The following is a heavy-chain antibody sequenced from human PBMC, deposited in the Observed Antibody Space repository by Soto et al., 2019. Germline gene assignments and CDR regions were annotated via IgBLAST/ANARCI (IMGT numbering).Heavy chain of an antibody. J-gene: IGHJ5*02. CDR1: GGSISSSSYY. CDR2: IYYSGST. D-gene: IGHD4-17*01. CDR3: ARHGDSYYGDYLGANWFDP. Sequence: QLQLQESGPGLVKPSETLSLTCTVSGGSISSSSYYWGWIRQPPGKGLEWIGSIYYSGSTYYNPSLKSRVPISVDTSKNQFSLKLSSVTAADTAVYYCARHGDSYYGDYLGANWFDPWGQGTLVTVSS. V-gene: IGHV4-39*01.